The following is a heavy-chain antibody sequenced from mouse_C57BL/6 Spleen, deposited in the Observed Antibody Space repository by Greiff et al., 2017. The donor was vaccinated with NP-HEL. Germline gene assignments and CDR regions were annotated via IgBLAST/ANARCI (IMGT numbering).Heavy chain of an antibody. Sequence: EVKLVESGGGLVQPGGSLSLSCAASGFTFTDYYMSWVRQPPGKALEWLGFIRNKANGYTTEYSASVKGRFTISRDNSQSILYLQMNALRAEDSATYYCARSPYYGSSYEDAMDYWGQGTSVTVSS. CDR1: GFTFTDYY. CDR2: IRNKANGYTT. D-gene: IGHD1-1*01. V-gene: IGHV7-3*01. J-gene: IGHJ4*01. CDR3: ARSPYYGSSYEDAMDY.